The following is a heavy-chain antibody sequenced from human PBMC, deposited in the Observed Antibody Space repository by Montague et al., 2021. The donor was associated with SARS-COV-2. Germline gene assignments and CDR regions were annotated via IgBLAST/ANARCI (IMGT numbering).Heavy chain of an antibody. J-gene: IGHJ6*02. CDR1: GCSISSGYY. Sequence: SETLSLTCTVSGCSISSGYYWGWIRQPPGKGLEWIGSIYHSGSTYYNPSLKSRVTISVDTSKNQFPLKLSSVTAADTAVYYCAVNSNYYYYYGMDVWGQGTTVTVSS. CDR2: IYHSGST. CDR3: AVNSNYYYYYGMDV. V-gene: IGHV4-38-2*02. D-gene: IGHD4-11*01.